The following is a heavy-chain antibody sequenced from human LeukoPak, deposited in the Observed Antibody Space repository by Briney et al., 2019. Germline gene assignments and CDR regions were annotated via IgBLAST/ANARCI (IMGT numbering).Heavy chain of an antibody. CDR2: IYPGDSDT. CDR3: ARQEYYYDSSGYYPVGFDY. J-gene: IGHJ4*02. V-gene: IGHV5-51*01. D-gene: IGHD3-22*01. CDR1: GYSFTSYW. Sequence: GESLKISCKGSGYSFTSYWIGWVRQMPGKGLGWMGIIYPGDSDTRYSPSFQGQVTISADKSISTAYLQWSSLKASDTAMYYCARQEYYYDSSGYYPVGFDYWGQGTLVTVSS.